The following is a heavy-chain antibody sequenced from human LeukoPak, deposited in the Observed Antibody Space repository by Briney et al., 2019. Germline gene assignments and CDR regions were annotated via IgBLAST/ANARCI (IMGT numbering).Heavy chain of an antibody. CDR1: GGSVSSGSYY. V-gene: IGHV4-61*01. J-gene: IGHJ6*02. D-gene: IGHD6-13*01. CDR2: IYYSGST. CDR3: ARDPLHSSSWYYYYYGMDV. Sequence: SETLSLTCTVSGGSVSSGSYYWSRIRQPPGKGLEWIGYIYYSGSTNYNPSLKSRVTISVDTSKNQFSLKLSSVTAADTAVYYCARDPLHSSSWYYYYYGMDVWGQGTTVTVSS.